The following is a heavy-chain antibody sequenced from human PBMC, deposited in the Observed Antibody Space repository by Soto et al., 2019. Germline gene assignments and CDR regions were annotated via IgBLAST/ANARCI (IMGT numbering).Heavy chain of an antibody. J-gene: IGHJ6*02. V-gene: IGHV3-23*01. Sequence: GGSLRLSCAASGFTFSSYAMSWVRQAPGKGLEWVSAISGSGGSTYYADSVKGRFTISRDNSKNTLYLQMNSLRAEDTAVYYCAKYPTVTRWVYYYYGMDVWGQGTTVTVSS. CDR2: ISGSGGST. D-gene: IGHD4-17*01. CDR1: GFTFSSYA. CDR3: AKYPTVTRWVYYYYGMDV.